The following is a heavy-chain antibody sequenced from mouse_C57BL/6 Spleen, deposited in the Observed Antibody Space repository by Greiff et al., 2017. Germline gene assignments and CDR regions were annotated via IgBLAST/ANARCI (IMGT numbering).Heavy chain of an antibody. V-gene: IGHV1-62-2*01. Sequence: QVHVKQSGAELVKPGASVKLSCKASGYTFTEYTIHWVKQRSGQGLEWIGWFYPGSGSIKYNEKFKDKATLTADKSSSTVYMELSRMTSEDSAVYFCARHEEGYYGSSSFDYWGQGTTLTVSS. CDR2: FYPGSGSI. J-gene: IGHJ2*01. CDR1: GYTFTEYT. CDR3: ARHEEGYYGSSSFDY. D-gene: IGHD1-1*01.